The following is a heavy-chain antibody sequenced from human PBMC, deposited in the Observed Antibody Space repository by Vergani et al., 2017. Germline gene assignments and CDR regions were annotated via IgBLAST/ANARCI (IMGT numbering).Heavy chain of an antibody. CDR2: ISSSSSYI. J-gene: IGHJ3*02. Sequence: EVQLVESGGGLVKPGGSLRLSCAASGFTFSSYSMNWVRQAPGKGLEWVSSISSSSSYIYYADSVKGRFTISRDNAKNSLYLQMNSLRAEDTAVYYCAKDLGTGTRSFDIWGQGTMVTVSS. V-gene: IGHV3-21*01. CDR1: GFTFSSYS. D-gene: IGHD1-7*01. CDR3: AKDLGTGTRSFDI.